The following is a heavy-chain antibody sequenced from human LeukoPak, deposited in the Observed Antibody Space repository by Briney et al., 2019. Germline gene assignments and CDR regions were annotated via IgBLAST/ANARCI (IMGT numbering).Heavy chain of an antibody. CDR3: ARFVVGYFDWLSTYRGAFDI. CDR2: ISAYNGNT. D-gene: IGHD3-9*01. CDR1: GYTFTSYG. J-gene: IGHJ3*02. V-gene: IGHV1-18*01. Sequence: ASVKVSCKASGYTFTSYGISWVRQAPGQGLEWMGWISAYNGNTNYAQKLQGRVTMTTDTSTSTAYMELRSLRSDDTAVYYCARFVVGYFDWLSTYRGAFDIWGQGTMVTVSS.